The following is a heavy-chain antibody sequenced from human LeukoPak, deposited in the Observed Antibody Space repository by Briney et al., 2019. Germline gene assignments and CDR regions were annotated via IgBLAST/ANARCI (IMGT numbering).Heavy chain of an antibody. CDR2: ISGSGGST. V-gene: IGHV3-23*01. CDR3: AKPYSSSWYGPFDY. Sequence: GGSLRLSCAASGFTFSSYAMSWVRQAPGKGLEWVSAISGSGGSTYYADSVKGRFTISRDNSKNTQYLQMNSLRFEDTAVYYCAKPYSSSWYGPFDYWGQGTLVTVSS. CDR1: GFTFSSYA. J-gene: IGHJ4*02. D-gene: IGHD6-13*01.